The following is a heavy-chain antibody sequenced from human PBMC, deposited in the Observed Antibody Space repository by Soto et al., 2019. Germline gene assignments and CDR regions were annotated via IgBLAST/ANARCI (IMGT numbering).Heavy chain of an antibody. V-gene: IGHV3-48*02. D-gene: IGHD3-16*01. Sequence: EVQVVESGGGLVQPGGSLRLSCAASGFSFSTYSMNWVRQAPGKGLEWVSYVSSSGSGIFYADSMKGRFTISRDNAKNSLYLQMNSLRDEDTAIYYCARDENWAFDYWAQGTLVTVSS. CDR1: GFSFSTYS. CDR2: VSSSGSGI. CDR3: ARDENWAFDY. J-gene: IGHJ4*02.